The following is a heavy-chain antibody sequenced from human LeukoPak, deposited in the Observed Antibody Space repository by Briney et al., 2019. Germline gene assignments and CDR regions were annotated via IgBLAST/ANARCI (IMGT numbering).Heavy chain of an antibody. V-gene: IGHV3-7*01. D-gene: IGHD3-3*01. J-gene: IGHJ4*02. CDR2: IKQDGSEK. CDR3: ARDRNSDFWSGYYTNYFDY. Sequence: PGGSLRLSCAASGFTFSTYWMSWVRQAPGKGLEWVANIKQDGSEKDYVDSVKGRFTISRDNAKNSLYLQMNSLRAEDTAVYFCARDRNSDFWSGYYTNYFDYWGQGTLVTVSS. CDR1: GFTFSTYW.